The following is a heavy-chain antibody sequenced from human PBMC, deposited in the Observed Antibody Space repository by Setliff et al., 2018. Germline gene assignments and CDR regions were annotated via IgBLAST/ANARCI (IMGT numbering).Heavy chain of an antibody. Sequence: ASVKVSCKASGYTFTSYGISWVRQAPGQGLEWMGWISAYNGNTNYAQKLQGRVTMTTDTSTSTAYMELRSLRSDDTAVYYCARMITPHRWSYYYYYMDVWAKGPRSPSP. CDR1: GYTFTSYG. V-gene: IGHV1-18*01. CDR2: ISAYNGNT. D-gene: IGHD3-16*01. J-gene: IGHJ6*03. CDR3: ARMITPHRWSYYYYYMDV.